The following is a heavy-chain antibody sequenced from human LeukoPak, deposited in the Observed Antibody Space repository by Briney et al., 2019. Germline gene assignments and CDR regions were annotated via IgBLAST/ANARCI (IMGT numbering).Heavy chain of an antibody. J-gene: IGHJ1*01. D-gene: IGHD3-16*01. CDR3: ARGRGSN. Sequence: GGSLRLSCAASGFSFSSYELNWVRQAPGKGLEWVSYISSSGSTTYYADSVKGRFTISRDKAQHSLYLQMNSLRVEDTAVYYCARGRGSNWSQGTLVTVSP. CDR1: GFSFSSYE. V-gene: IGHV3-48*03. CDR2: ISSSGSTT.